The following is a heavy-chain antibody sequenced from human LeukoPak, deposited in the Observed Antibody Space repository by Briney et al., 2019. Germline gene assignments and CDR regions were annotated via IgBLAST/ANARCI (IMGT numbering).Heavy chain of an antibody. D-gene: IGHD2-21*02. Sequence: ASVNVSCKPSGYTFTSYALSWVRQAPGQGLEWMGWISTYSGNANYAQKLQGRITMTIETSTSTAYMELRSLRSDDTAVYYCARGGSRVVTYGNFDYWGQGTLVTVSS. V-gene: IGHV1-18*01. J-gene: IGHJ4*02. CDR3: ARGGSRVVTYGNFDY. CDR1: GYTFTSYA. CDR2: ISTYSGNA.